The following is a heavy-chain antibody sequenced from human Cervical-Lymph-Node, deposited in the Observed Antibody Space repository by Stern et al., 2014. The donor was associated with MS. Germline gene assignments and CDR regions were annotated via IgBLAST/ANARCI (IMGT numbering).Heavy chain of an antibody. D-gene: IGHD5-18*01. CDR2: ISSTGDTT. CDR1: GFTFSSHS. Sequence: VHLVESGGGLVKPGGSLRLSCAASGFTFSSHSLSWVRQAPGQGLEWLSYISSTGDTTYYRDSVKGRFSISRDDGKNSVYLQMNSLRVEDTSVYYCARARGYSYGFDFDYWGQGALVTVSS. CDR3: ARARGYSYGFDFDY. J-gene: IGHJ4*02. V-gene: IGHV3-48*01.